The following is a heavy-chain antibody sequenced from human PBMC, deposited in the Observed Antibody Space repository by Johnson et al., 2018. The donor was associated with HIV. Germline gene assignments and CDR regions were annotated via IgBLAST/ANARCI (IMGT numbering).Heavy chain of an antibody. CDR3: AKSSRVSTTFDAFDI. Sequence: QLVESGGGLLQPGGSLRLSCAASGFTFSSFAMSWVRQAPGKGLEWVSGISSIGGSTYYADSVKGRFTISRDNSKNTLYLQMNSLRAEDTAVYYCAKSSRVSTTFDAFDIWGQGTMVTVSS. J-gene: IGHJ3*02. D-gene: IGHD1-26*01. CDR2: ISSIGGST. V-gene: IGHV3-23*04. CDR1: GFTFSSFA.